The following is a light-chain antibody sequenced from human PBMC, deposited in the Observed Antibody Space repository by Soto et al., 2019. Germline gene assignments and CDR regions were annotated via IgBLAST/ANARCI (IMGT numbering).Light chain of an antibody. J-gene: IGKJ5*01. CDR2: DAS. CDR3: QQRSNWSIT. CDR1: ERVSSY. Sequence: EIVLTQSPATLSLSPGERATRSCRASERVSSYLAWYQQKPGQAPRLLIYDASNRATGIPARFSGSGSGTDFTLTISSLEPEDFAVYYCQQRSNWSITFGQGTRLEIK. V-gene: IGKV3-11*01.